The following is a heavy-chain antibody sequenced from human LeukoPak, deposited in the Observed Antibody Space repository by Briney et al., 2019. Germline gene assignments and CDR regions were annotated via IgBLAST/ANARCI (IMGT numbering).Heavy chain of an antibody. CDR3: AKTSRVNSAYDSPFHY. D-gene: IGHD5-12*01. CDR1: GFTFSNYG. J-gene: IGHJ4*02. V-gene: IGHV3-30*18. CDR2: ISYDGSNK. Sequence: PGRSLRLSCAASGFTFSNYGMHWVRQAPGKGLEWVAVISYDGSNKYYADSMKGRFTISRDNSKNTLYLQMNSLRAEDTAIYYCAKTSRVNSAYDSPFHYWGLGTLVTVSS.